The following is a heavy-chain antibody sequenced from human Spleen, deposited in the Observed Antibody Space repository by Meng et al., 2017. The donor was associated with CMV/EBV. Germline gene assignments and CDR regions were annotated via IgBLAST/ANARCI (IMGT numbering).Heavy chain of an antibody. CDR1: GYTFTGYY. V-gene: IGHV1-2*02. CDR3: AREWYQLPRGGRDYYYYSGMDV. Sequence: ASVKVSCKASGYTFTGYYMHWVRQAPGQGLEWMGWINPNSGGTNYAQKFQGRVTMTRDTSISTAYMELSRLRSDDTAVYYCAREWYQLPRGGRDYYYYSGMDVWGQGTTVTVSS. CDR2: INPNSGGT. J-gene: IGHJ6*02. D-gene: IGHD2-2*01.